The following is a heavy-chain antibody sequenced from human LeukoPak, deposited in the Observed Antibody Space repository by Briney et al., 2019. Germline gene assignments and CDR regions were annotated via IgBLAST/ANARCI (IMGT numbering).Heavy chain of an antibody. V-gene: IGHV1-24*01. J-gene: IGHJ6*02. Sequence: ASVKVSCKASGGTFSSYAISWVRQAPGQGLEWMGGFDPEDGETIYAQKFQGRVTMTEDTSTDTAYMELSSLRSEDTAVYYCATDRYYYHGMDVWGQGTTVTVSS. CDR3: ATDRYYYHGMDV. CDR1: GGTFSSYA. CDR2: FDPEDGET.